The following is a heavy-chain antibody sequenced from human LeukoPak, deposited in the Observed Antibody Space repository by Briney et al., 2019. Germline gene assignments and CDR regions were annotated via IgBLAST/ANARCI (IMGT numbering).Heavy chain of an antibody. CDR1: GGTFSSYA. V-gene: IGHV1-69*04. D-gene: IGHD2-21*02. Sequence: SVKVSCKDSGGTFSSYAISWVRQAPGQGLEWMGRIIPTLGIANYAQKFQGRVTITADKSTSTAYMELSSLRSEDTAVYYCARDRYCGGDCYSDAFDIWGQGTMVTVSS. J-gene: IGHJ3*02. CDR2: IIPTLGIA. CDR3: ARDRYCGGDCYSDAFDI.